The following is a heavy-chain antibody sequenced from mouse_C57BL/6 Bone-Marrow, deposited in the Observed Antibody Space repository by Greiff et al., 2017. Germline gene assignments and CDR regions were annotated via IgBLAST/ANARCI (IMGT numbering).Heavy chain of an antibody. V-gene: IGHV5-4*01. D-gene: IGHD2-5*01. J-gene: IGHJ3*01. CDR3: GRDRAIVTPWFAY. Sequence: EVKLVESGGGLVKPGGSLKLSCAASGFTFSSYAMSWVRQTPEKRLEWVATISDGGSYTYYPDNVKGRFTISRDNAKNNLYLQMSHLKSEDTAMYYCGRDRAIVTPWFAYWGQGTLVTVSA. CDR2: ISDGGSYT. CDR1: GFTFSSYA.